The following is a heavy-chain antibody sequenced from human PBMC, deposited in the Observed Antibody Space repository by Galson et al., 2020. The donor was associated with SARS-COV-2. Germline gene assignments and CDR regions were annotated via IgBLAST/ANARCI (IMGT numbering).Heavy chain of an antibody. CDR3: ARGPHGLRFLGSSLADFDY. V-gene: IGHV3-53*01. Sequence: PGGSLRLSCAASGFNLNDNYMSWVRQAPGKGLEWLAVKFRDGTTRYADSVRGRFTIARDSSENTLFLQMNNVRVEDTAVYYCARGPHGLRFLGSSLADFDYWGPGTLVTVSA. CDR2: KFRDGTT. J-gene: IGHJ4*02. CDR1: GFNLNDNY. D-gene: IGHD3-3*01.